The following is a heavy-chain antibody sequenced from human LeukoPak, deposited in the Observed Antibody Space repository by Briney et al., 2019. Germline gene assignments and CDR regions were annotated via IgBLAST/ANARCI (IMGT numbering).Heavy chain of an antibody. D-gene: IGHD3-22*01. CDR1: GFTFSSYW. V-gene: IGHV3-7*03. Sequence: PGGSLRLSCAASGFTFSSYWMSWVRQAPGKGLEWVANIKQDGSEKYYVDSVKGRFTISRDCSKNTLYLQMNSLRAEDTAVYYCARRAGDYSHPYDYWGQGTLVTVSS. J-gene: IGHJ4*02. CDR2: IKQDGSEK. CDR3: ARRAGDYSHPYDY.